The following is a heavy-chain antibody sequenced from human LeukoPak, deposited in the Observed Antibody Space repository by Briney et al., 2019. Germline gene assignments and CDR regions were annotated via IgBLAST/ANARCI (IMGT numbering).Heavy chain of an antibody. V-gene: IGHV3-23*01. D-gene: IGHD2-21*02. CDR2: LGGGDEST. Sequence: GGSLRLSCAASGFTFSTYGMHWVRQAPGKGLEWVSTLGGGDESTYYADSVRGRFIISRDTSKSTLYLQMNSLRAEDTAVYYCAKGCGRSCFSSFDYWGLGALVTVSS. CDR1: GFTFSTYG. J-gene: IGHJ4*02. CDR3: AKGCGRSCFSSFDY.